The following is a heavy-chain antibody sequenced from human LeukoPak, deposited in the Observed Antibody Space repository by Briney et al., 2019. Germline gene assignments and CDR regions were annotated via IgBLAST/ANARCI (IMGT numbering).Heavy chain of an antibody. Sequence: SETLSLTCTVSGGSISSSSYYWGWIRQPPGKGLEWIGSIYYSGSTHYNPSLKSRVTISVDTSKNQFSLKLSSVTAADTAVYYCARGRYYFDYWGQGTLVTVSS. CDR3: ARGRYYFDY. V-gene: IGHV4-39*07. J-gene: IGHJ4*02. CDR2: IYYSGST. CDR1: GGSISSSSYY.